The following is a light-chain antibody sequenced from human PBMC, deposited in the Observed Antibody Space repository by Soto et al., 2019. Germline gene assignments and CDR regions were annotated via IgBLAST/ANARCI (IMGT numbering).Light chain of an antibody. CDR1: SSDVGGYKY. Sequence: QSALTQPASVSGSPGQSITISCTGTSSDVGGYKYVSWYQQHPGKAPKLMIYEANNRPSGVSNRFSGSKSGNTASLTISGLQAEDEADYVCSSYTSSSTPVFGGGTKLTGL. J-gene: IGLJ3*02. CDR3: SSYTSSSTPV. V-gene: IGLV2-14*01. CDR2: EAN.